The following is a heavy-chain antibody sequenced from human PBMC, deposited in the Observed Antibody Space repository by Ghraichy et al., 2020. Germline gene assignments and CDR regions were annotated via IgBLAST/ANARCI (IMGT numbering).Heavy chain of an antibody. Sequence: SETLSLTCAVYGGSFSGYYWSWIRQPPGKGLEWIGEINHSGSTNYNPSLKSRVTISVDTSKNQFSLKLSSVTTADTAVYYCARLAYRGGRWKGGCSGGSCLASYYYYGMDVWGQGTTVTVSS. D-gene: IGHD2-15*01. CDR3: ARLAYRGGRWKGGCSGGSCLASYYYYGMDV. CDR2: INHSGST. CDR1: GGSFSGYY. J-gene: IGHJ6*02. V-gene: IGHV4-34*01.